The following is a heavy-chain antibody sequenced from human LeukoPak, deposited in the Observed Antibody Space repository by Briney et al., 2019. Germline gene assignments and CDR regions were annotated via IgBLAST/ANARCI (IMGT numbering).Heavy chain of an antibody. Sequence: SETLSLTCNVSGGSISGYHWSWIRQPPGKGLEWLGYIYYSGSSNYNPSLKSRVTMSADTSENQFSLKLSSVTAADTAVYYCARVPRSYYYYYCMDVWGKGTTVTVSS. CDR3: ARVPRSYYYYYCMDV. CDR2: IYYSGSS. CDR1: GGSISGYH. J-gene: IGHJ6*03. V-gene: IGHV4-59*01.